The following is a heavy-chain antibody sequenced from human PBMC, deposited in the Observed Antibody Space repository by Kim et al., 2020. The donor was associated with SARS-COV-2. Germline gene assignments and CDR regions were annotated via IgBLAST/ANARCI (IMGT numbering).Heavy chain of an antibody. Sequence: GGSLRLSCAASGFSIITQWMSWVRQAPGKGLEGVATIKPDGNEKFYVDSVRGRFTISRDKAKDSLYQQMNSLRAEDTAVYYCTTGGVDIWGQGTLVTVSS. J-gene: IGHJ5*02. D-gene: IGHD3-10*01. CDR3: TTGGVDI. CDR1: GFSIITQW. CDR2: IKPDGNEK. V-gene: IGHV3-7*01.